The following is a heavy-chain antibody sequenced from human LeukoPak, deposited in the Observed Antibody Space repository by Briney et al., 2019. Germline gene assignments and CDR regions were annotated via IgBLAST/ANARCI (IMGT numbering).Heavy chain of an antibody. V-gene: IGHV3-23*01. CDR3: AKVTGGDMITYGGVDY. D-gene: IGHD3-16*01. CDR1: GFTFSSYA. J-gene: IGHJ4*02. Sequence: GGSLRLSCAASGFTFSSYAMTWVRQAPGKGLEWVSAISGSGDITYYAGSVKGWFTISRVNSKNALFLQMDSLRVEDTAVHYCAKVTGGDMITYGGVDYWGQGTLVTVSS. CDR2: ISGSGDIT.